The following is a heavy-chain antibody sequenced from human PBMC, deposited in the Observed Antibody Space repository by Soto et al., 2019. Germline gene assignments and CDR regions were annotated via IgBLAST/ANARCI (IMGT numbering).Heavy chain of an antibody. CDR2: INPNSGGT. CDR1: GYTFTGYY. Sequence: ASVKVSCKASGYTFTGYYMHWVRQAPGQGPEWMGWINPNSGGTNYAQKFQGRVTMTRDTSISTAYMELSRLRSDDTAVYYCARDIRLGELSFIWGQGTMVTVSS. V-gene: IGHV1-2*02. J-gene: IGHJ3*02. CDR3: ARDIRLGELSFI. D-gene: IGHD3-16*02.